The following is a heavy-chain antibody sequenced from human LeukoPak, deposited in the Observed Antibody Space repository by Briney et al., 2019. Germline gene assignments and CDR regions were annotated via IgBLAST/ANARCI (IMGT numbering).Heavy chain of an antibody. CDR3: ASSSGSYQDFDY. CDR1: GGSISSGSYH. D-gene: IGHD1-26*01. V-gene: IGHV4-61*02. Sequence: SETLSLTCTVSGGSISSGSYHWSWIRQPAEKGLEWIGRIYTSGSTNYNPSLKSRVTISVDTSKNQFSLKLSSVTAADTAVYYCASSSGSYQDFDYWGQGTLVTVSS. CDR2: IYTSGST. J-gene: IGHJ4*02.